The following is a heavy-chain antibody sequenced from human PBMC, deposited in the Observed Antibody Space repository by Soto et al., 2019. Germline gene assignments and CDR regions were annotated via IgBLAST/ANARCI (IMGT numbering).Heavy chain of an antibody. CDR2: IDTDGGGT. CDR3: ATVFDL. CDR1: GFTLRSHR. J-gene: IGHJ5*02. Sequence: EVQLVESGGGLVQPGGSLRVSCAASGFTLRSHRIHWVRQAPGKGLEWVSRIDTDGGGTSYADSVKGRFTISTDNAKNTVDLQMNGLRAEDTAVYYCATVFDLGGQGILVTVSS. V-gene: IGHV3-74*01.